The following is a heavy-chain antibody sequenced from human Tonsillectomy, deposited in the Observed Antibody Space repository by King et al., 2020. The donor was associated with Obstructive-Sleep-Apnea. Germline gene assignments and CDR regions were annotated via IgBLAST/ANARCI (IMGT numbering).Heavy chain of an antibody. V-gene: IGHV4-59*01. CDR1: GGSISSYY. CDR3: ARSPIVVVGYYYGMDV. D-gene: IGHD2-2*01. J-gene: IGHJ6*02. CDR2: IYYSGST. Sequence: VQLQESGPGLVKPSETLSLTCTVSGGSISSYYWSWIRQPPGKGLEWIGYIYYSGSTNYNPSLKSRVTISVDTSKNQFSLKLSSVTAADTAVYYCARSPIVVVGYYYGMDVWGQGTTVTVSS.